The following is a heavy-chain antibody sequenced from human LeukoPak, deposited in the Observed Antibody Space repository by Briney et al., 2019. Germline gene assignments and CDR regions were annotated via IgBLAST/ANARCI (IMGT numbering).Heavy chain of an antibody. CDR3: ATDLSRWAVAGHLDAFDI. CDR2: IRYDGSNK. CDR1: GFTFSSYG. V-gene: IGHV3-30*02. J-gene: IGHJ3*02. Sequence: PGGSLRLSCAASGFTFSSYGMHWVRQAPGKGLEWVAFIRYDGSNKYYADSVKGRFTISRDNSKNTLYLQMNSLRAEDTAVYYCATDLSRWAVAGHLDAFDIWGQGTMVTVSS. D-gene: IGHD6-19*01.